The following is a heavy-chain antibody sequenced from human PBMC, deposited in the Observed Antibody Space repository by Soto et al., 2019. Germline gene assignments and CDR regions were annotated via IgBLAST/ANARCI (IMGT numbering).Heavy chain of an antibody. J-gene: IGHJ6*02. D-gene: IGHD3-9*01. CDR1: GGSISSGGYY. V-gene: IGHV4-31*03. Sequence: ASETLSLTCTVSGGSISSGGYYWSWIRQHPGKGLEWIGYIYYSGSTYYNPSLKSRVTISVDTSKNQFSLKLSSVTAADTAVYYCARDWVLTRKDYYYGMDVWGQGTTVTVSS. CDR3: ARDWVLTRKDYYYGMDV. CDR2: IYYSGST.